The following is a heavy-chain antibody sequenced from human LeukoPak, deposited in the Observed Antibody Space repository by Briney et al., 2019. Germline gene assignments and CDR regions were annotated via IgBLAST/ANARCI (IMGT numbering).Heavy chain of an antibody. CDR2: ISGSGGST. CDR3: AKSPVLLWFGELTSFDY. Sequence: GGSLRLSCAASGFTFSSYAMSWVRQAPGKGLEWVSAISGSGGSTYYADSVKGRFTISRDNSKNTLYLQMNSLRAEDTAVYYCAKSPVLLWFGELTSFDYWGQGTLVTVSS. D-gene: IGHD3-10*01. CDR1: GFTFSSYA. J-gene: IGHJ4*02. V-gene: IGHV3-23*01.